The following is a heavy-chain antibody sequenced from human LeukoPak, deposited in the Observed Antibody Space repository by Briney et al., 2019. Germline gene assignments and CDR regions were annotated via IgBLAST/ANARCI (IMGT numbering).Heavy chain of an antibody. D-gene: IGHD5-18*01. V-gene: IGHV1-69*06. CDR2: IIPIFGTA. CDR1: GGTFSSYA. Sequence: ASEKVSCKASGGTFSSYAISWVRQAPGQGLEWMGGIIPIFGTANYAQKFQGRVTITADKSTSTAYMELSSLRSEDTAVYYCASGYSYGHYYWGQGTLVTVSS. CDR3: ASGYSYGHYY. J-gene: IGHJ4*02.